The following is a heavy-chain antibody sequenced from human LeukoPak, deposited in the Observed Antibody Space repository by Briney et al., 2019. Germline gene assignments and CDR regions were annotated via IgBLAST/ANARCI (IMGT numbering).Heavy chain of an antibody. D-gene: IGHD2-2*01. CDR3: ARGLYCSSTSCSRPFDY. V-gene: IGHV4-4*07. CDR2: IYTSGRN. J-gene: IGHJ4*02. CDR1: GGSISSYY. Sequence: SETLSLTCTVSGGSISSYYWSWIRQPAGKGLEWIGRIYTSGRNNYNPSLKSRVTMSVDTSKNQFSLKLSSVTAADTAVYYCARGLYCSSTSCSRPFDYWGQGTLVTVSS.